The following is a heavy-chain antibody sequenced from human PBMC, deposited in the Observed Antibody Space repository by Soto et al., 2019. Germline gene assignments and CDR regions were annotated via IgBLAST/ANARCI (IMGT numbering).Heavy chain of an antibody. Sequence: ASVKVSCKTSGYTYTSYGIIWVRQAPGQGLEWMGWISAYNGNTNYAQKLQGRVTMTTDTSTSTAYMELRSLRSDDTAVYYCARNARELLLPQNWGQGTLVTVSS. CDR3: ARNARELLLPQN. J-gene: IGHJ4*02. CDR2: ISAYNGNT. CDR1: GYTYTSYG. V-gene: IGHV1-18*01. D-gene: IGHD1-26*01.